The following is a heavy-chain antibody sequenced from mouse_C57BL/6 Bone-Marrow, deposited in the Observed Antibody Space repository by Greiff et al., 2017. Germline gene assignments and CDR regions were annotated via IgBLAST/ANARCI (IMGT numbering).Heavy chain of an antibody. CDR1: GFNIKDYY. V-gene: IGHV14-1*01. CDR2: IDPEDGDT. D-gene: IGHD2-2*01. CDR3: TTFDYGCAQV. J-gene: IGHJ1*03. Sequence: EVQLQQSGAELVRPGASVKLSCTASGFNIKDYYMHWVKQRPEQGLEWIGRIDPEDGDTDYAPKFQGKATMTVDTASNTAYLQLSSLTAEDTAVYYCTTFDYGCAQVWGTVTTVTVSS.